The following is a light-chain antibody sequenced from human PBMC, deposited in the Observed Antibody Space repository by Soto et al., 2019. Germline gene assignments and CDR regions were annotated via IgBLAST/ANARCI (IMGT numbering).Light chain of an antibody. CDR3: QQYSSSALT. J-gene: IGKJ4*01. CDR2: GTS. CDR1: QSISSSY. Sequence: DIVLTQSPCTLSLSPGDRATLSCRASQSISSSYLAWYQQKPGKAPRLLIYGTSIRATGVPDRFSGSGSGTHFTLTISSLEPEDFAVYYCQQYSSSALTFGGGTKVEIK. V-gene: IGKV3-20*01.